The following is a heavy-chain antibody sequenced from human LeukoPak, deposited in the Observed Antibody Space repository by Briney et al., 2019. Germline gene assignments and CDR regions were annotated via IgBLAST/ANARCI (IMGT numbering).Heavy chain of an antibody. CDR1: GFSLSNYG. CDR3: ARDHRPEIQYYYMDV. J-gene: IGHJ6*03. CDR2: LLYDGNTT. D-gene: IGHD1-14*01. Sequence: GGSLRLSCAASGFSLSNYGMHWVRQAPGKGLEWVAALLYDGNTTHYADPVKGRFTISRDISKSTFYLQMNSLTAEDTAVYYCARDHRPEIQYYYMDVWGKGTTVAVSS. V-gene: IGHV3-33*01.